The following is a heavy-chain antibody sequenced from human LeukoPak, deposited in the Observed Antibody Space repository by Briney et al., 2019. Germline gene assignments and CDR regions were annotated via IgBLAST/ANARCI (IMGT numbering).Heavy chain of an antibody. CDR2: ISWNSGSI. J-gene: IGHJ4*02. CDR3: AKDTLFEQRKNDY. Sequence: GGSLRLSCAASGVTFDDYAMHWVRQAPGKGLEWLSGISWNSGSIGYAESVKGRFTISRDNAKNSLYLQMNSLRAEDTALYYCAKDTLFEQRKNDYWGQGTLVTVSS. CDR1: GVTFDDYA. D-gene: IGHD3-3*01. V-gene: IGHV3-9*01.